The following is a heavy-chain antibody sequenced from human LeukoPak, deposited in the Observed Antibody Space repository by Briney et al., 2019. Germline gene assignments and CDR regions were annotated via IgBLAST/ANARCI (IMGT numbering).Heavy chain of an antibody. J-gene: IGHJ6*03. Sequence: GGSLRLSCAASGFTFSGYAMSWVRQAPGKGLEWVSGISGSGGSTYYADSVKGRFTISRDNSKNTLYLQMNSLRAEDTAVYYCARDHSNPTYYYYMDVWGKGTTVTVSS. D-gene: IGHD4-11*01. CDR3: ARDHSNPTYYYYMDV. CDR2: ISGSGGST. V-gene: IGHV3-23*01. CDR1: GFTFSGYA.